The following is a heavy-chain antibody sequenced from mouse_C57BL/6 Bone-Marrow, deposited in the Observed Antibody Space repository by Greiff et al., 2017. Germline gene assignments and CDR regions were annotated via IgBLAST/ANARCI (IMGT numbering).Heavy chain of an antibody. CDR2: IHPNSGST. V-gene: IGHV1-64*01. D-gene: IGHD2-13*01. J-gene: IGHJ4*01. Sequence: VQLQQPGAELVKPGASVKLSCKASGYTFTSYWMHWVKQRPGQGLEWIGMIHPNSGSTNYNEKFKGKATLTVDKSSSTAYMQLSSLTSEDAAVSYCASVTNRGCALGYWGKRASVT. CDR1: GYTFTSYW. CDR3: ASVTNRGCALGY.